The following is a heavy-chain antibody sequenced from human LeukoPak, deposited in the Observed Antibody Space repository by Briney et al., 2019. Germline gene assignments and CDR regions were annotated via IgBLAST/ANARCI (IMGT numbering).Heavy chain of an antibody. V-gene: IGHV3-23*01. D-gene: IGHD6-19*01. CDR2: ISGSGGST. Sequence: GGSLRLSCATSGFSVSNNYMSWVRQAPGKGLEWVSAISGSGGSTYYADSVKGRFTISRDNSKNTLYLQMNSLRAEDTAVYYCAKGVVAVAGTGYWGQGTLVTVSS. CDR1: GFSVSNNY. J-gene: IGHJ4*02. CDR3: AKGVVAVAGTGY.